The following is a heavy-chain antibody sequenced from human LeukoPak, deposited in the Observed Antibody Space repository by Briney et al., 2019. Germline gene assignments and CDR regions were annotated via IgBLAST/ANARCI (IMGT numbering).Heavy chain of an antibody. Sequence: GESLKISCKGSGYSFTSYWIGWVRQVPGKGLEWMGIIYPGDSDTRYSPSFQGQVTISADKSISTAYLQWSSLKVSDTAMYYCASSGYSYGYYMDVWGKGTTVTVSS. J-gene: IGHJ6*03. CDR1: GYSFTSYW. D-gene: IGHD5-18*01. CDR2: IYPGDSDT. V-gene: IGHV5-51*01. CDR3: ASSGYSYGYYMDV.